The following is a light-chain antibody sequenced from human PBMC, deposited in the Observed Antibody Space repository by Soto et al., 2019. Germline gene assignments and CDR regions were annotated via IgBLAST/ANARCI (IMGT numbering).Light chain of an antibody. V-gene: IGLV3-1*01. J-gene: IGLJ2*01. CDR3: QAWDSSTAV. Sequence: SYELTQPPSVSVSPGQTASLTCSGDKLGDKYACWYQQKPGQSPVLVIYQDSKRPSGIPERFSGSNSGNTATLTISGTQAMDEADYYCQAWDSSTAVFAGGTKLTVL. CDR2: QDS. CDR1: KLGDKY.